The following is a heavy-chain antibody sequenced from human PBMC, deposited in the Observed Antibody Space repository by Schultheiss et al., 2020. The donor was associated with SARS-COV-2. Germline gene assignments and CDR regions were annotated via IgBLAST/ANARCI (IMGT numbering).Heavy chain of an antibody. J-gene: IGHJ4*02. Sequence: SETLSLTCAVYGGSFSGYYWSWIRQPPGEGLEWIGEINHSGSTNYNPSLKSRVTISVDTSKNQFSLKLSSVTAADTAVYYCARGHDYSNPWALGYWGQGTLVTVSS. CDR2: INHSGST. D-gene: IGHD4-11*01. CDR3: ARGHDYSNPWALGY. V-gene: IGHV4-34*01. CDR1: GGSFSGYY.